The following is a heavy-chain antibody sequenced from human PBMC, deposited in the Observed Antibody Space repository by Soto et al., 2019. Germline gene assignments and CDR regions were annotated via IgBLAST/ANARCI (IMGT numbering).Heavy chain of an antibody. J-gene: IGHJ4*02. CDR3: AGSRPLFY. Sequence: EVQLVESGGGLVQPGGSLRLSCAASDFTVSSNYMSWVRQAPGKGLEWVSVIYSGGSTYYADSVKGRFTTSRHNSKNTLYLQMNSLRAEDTAVYYCAGSRPLFYWGQGSLVTVSS. CDR1: DFTVSSNY. D-gene: IGHD6-13*01. V-gene: IGHV3-53*04. CDR2: IYSGGST.